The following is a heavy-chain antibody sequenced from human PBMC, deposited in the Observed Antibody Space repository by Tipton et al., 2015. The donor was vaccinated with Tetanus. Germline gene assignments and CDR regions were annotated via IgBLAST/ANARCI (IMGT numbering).Heavy chain of an antibody. D-gene: IGHD6-19*01. CDR1: GFTLSSFA. J-gene: IGHJ4*02. Sequence: SLRLSCAASGFTLSSFAMSWVRQAPGKGLEWVSSISDSGGTTYYAGSVKGRFTLSRDNSKYTLFLHMDPLRAEDTAVYYCAKEVDVSSGWRNFDYWGQGTLVTVPS. CDR3: AKEVDVSSGWRNFDY. V-gene: IGHV3-23*01. CDR2: ISDSGGTT.